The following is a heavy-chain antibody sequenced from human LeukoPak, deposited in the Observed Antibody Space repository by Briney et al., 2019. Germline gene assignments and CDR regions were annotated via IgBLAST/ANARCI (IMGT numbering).Heavy chain of an antibody. Sequence: GGTLRLSCAASGFTFSSYGMSWVRQAPGKGLEWVSAISGSGGSTYYADSVKGRFTISRDNSKNTLYLQMNSLRAEDTAVYYCARAKLGYCSGGSCYSRFDPWGQGTLVTVSS. D-gene: IGHD2-15*01. J-gene: IGHJ5*02. CDR1: GFTFSSYG. CDR2: ISGSGGST. CDR3: ARAKLGYCSGGSCYSRFDP. V-gene: IGHV3-23*01.